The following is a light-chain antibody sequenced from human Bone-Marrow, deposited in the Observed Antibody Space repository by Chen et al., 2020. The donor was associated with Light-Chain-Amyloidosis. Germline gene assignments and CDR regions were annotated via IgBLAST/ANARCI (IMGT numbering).Light chain of an antibody. CDR3: QHFNSYRFT. V-gene: IGKV1-13*02. J-gene: IGKJ3*01. CDR1: QGLSRA. Sequence: AIQLTQSPSSLSASVGDRVTITCRASQGLSRALAWYQQKSGKSPKLLISDASNLESGVPSRFSGSGSGTDFSLTISSLQPEDFATYYCQHFNSYRFTFGPGTKVDLK. CDR2: DAS.